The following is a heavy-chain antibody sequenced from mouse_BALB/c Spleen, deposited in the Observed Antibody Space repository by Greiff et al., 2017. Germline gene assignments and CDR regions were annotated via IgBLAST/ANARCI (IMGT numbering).Heavy chain of an antibody. CDR3: ASILRLRAMDY. Sequence: VQLKQSGPELVKPGASVKVSCKASGYSFTDYNMYWVKQSHGKSLEWIGYIDPYNDGTKYNEKFKGKATLTSDKSSSTAYMELSSLTSEDSAVYYCASILRLRAMDYWGQGTSVTVSS. V-gene: IGHV1S135*01. CDR1: GYSFTDYN. CDR2: IDPYNDGT. D-gene: IGHD1-2*01. J-gene: IGHJ4*01.